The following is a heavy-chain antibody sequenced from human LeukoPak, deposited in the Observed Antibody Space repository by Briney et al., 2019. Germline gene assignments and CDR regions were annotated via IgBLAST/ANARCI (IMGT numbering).Heavy chain of an antibody. D-gene: IGHD5-18*01. CDR3: ARVGLWRFIDY. CDR2: VDHSGST. CDR1: GGSFSGYY. Sequence: SETLSLTCAVYGGSFSGYYWSWIRQPPGKGLEWIGEVDHSGSTNYNPSLKSRVTISVDTSKNQFSLKLSSVTAADTAVYYCARVGLWRFIDYWGQGTLVTVSS. V-gene: IGHV4-34*01. J-gene: IGHJ4*02.